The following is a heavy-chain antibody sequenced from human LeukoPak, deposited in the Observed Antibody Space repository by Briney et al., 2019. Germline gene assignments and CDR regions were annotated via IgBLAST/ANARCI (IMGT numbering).Heavy chain of an antibody. J-gene: IGHJ4*02. D-gene: IGHD6-13*01. CDR1: GFTVSSNY. V-gene: IGHV3-53*01. CDR3: ACSSSWYEAFDY. CDR2: IYSGGST. Sequence: GGSLRLSCAASGFTVSSNYMSWVRQAPGKGLEWVSVIYSGGSTYYADSVKGRFTISRDNSKNTLYLQMNSLRAEDTAVYYCACSSSWYEAFDYWGQGTLVTVSS.